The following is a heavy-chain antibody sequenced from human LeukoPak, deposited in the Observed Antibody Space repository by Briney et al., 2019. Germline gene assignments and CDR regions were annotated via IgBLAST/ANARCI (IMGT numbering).Heavy chain of an antibody. V-gene: IGHV3-7*01. D-gene: IGHD6-6*01. CDR2: IKEDGSEN. CDR3: AAESSSSWEGH. Sequence: PGRSLRLSRAAAGFPFSRPWMSSVRQAPGKGLQWVANIKEDGSENYYVDSVKGRFTISRDNAKNSLYLQMNSLRAEDTAVYYCAAESSSSWEGHWGQGTLVTVSS. CDR1: GFPFSRPW. J-gene: IGHJ4*02.